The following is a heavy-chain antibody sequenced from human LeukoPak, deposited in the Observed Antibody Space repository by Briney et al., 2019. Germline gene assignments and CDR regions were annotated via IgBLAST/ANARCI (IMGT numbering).Heavy chain of an antibody. V-gene: IGHV4-34*01. D-gene: IGHD1-1*01. J-gene: IGHJ4*02. Sequence: SETLSLTCAVYGGSFSGYYWSWIRQPPGKGLEWIGEINHSGSTNYNLSLKSRVTISVDTSKNQFSLKLSSVTAADTAVYYCARERTGTTDDRIDYWGQGTLATVSS. CDR2: INHSGST. CDR3: ARERTGTTDDRIDY. CDR1: GGSFSGYY.